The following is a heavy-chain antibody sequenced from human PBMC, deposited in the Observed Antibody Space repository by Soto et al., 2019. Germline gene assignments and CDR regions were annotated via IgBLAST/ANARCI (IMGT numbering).Heavy chain of an antibody. CDR2: INPDGSET. V-gene: IGHV3-7*03. D-gene: IGHD6-6*01. J-gene: IGHJ5*02. CDR1: GFTFSYYW. Sequence: GGSLRLSCAASGFTFSYYWMTWVRQAPGKGLEWVANINPDGSETFYADSLKGRLTISRDNSKNSLSLHMDSLRVEDTAVYYCAKDIRIAARGNWFDPWGHGTLVTVSS. CDR3: AKDIRIAARGNWFDP.